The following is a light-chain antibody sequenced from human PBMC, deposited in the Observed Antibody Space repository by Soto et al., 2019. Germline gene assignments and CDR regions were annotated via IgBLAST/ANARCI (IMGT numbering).Light chain of an antibody. CDR3: HQRSNWPST. CDR2: DTS. Sequence: EIVLTQSPATLSLSPGERATLSCRASQSVSGYLAWYQQKPGQAPRLLIYDTSNRATGIPARFSGSGSGTDFTLTISSLEPEDFAIYYCHQRSNWPSTFGGGTKVEIK. V-gene: IGKV3-11*01. J-gene: IGKJ4*01. CDR1: QSVSGY.